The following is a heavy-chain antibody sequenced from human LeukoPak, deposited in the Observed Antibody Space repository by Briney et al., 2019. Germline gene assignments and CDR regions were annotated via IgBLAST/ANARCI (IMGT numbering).Heavy chain of an antibody. V-gene: IGHV1-18*01. CDR3: ARDADKSAVWFGDTPHNFDY. J-gene: IGHJ4*02. Sequence: GASVKVSCKASGYTFTSYGISWVRQAPGQGLEWMGWISAYNGNTNYAQKLQGRVTMTADTSTSTAYMELRSLRSDDTAVYYCARDADKSAVWFGDTPHNFDYWGQGTLVTVSS. CDR2: ISAYNGNT. D-gene: IGHD3-10*01. CDR1: GYTFTSYG.